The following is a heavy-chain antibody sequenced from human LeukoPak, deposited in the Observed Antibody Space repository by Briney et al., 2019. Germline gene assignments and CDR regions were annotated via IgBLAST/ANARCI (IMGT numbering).Heavy chain of an antibody. CDR3: ARGSTVNGNWFDP. Sequence: ASVKVSCTASGGTFSSYAISWVRQAPGQGLEWMGIINPSGGSTSYAQKFQGRVTMTRDTSTSTVYMELSSLRSEDTAVYYCARGSTVNGNWFDPWGQGTLVTVSS. J-gene: IGHJ5*02. D-gene: IGHD4-17*01. CDR2: INPSGGST. CDR1: GGTFSSYA. V-gene: IGHV1-46*01.